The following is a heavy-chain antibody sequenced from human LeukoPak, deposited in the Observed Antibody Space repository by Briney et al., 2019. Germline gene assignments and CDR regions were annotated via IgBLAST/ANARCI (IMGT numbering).Heavy chain of an antibody. CDR2: ISAYNGNT. Sequence: GASVKVSCKASGYTFTSYGISWVRQAPGQGLEWMGWISAYNGNTNYAQKLQGRVTMTTGTSTSTVYMELSSLRSEDTAVYYCARGPRITLVRGGQWYYYMDVWGKGTTVTVSS. CDR1: GYTFTSYG. D-gene: IGHD3-10*01. CDR3: ARGPRITLVRGGQWYYYMDV. J-gene: IGHJ6*03. V-gene: IGHV1-18*01.